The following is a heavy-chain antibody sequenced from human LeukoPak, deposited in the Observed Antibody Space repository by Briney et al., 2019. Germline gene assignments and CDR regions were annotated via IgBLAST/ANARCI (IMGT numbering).Heavy chain of an antibody. CDR3: RAATRYLDYYYDY. D-gene: IGHD3-22*01. V-gene: IGHV3-30*03. CDR1: RFTFSIFG. CDR2: ISSDGTNK. J-gene: IGHJ4*02. Sequence: PGGSLRLSCAASRFTFSIFGMHWVRQAPGEGLEWIAVISSDGTNKYYADSVRGRFTISRDNSKDTLYLQMSSLRIEDTAIYYCRAATRYLDYYYDYWGQGTLVTVSS.